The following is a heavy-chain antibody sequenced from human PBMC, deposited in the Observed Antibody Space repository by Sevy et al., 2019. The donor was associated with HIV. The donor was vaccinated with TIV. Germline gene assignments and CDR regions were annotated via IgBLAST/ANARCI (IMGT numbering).Heavy chain of an antibody. CDR3: ALERLSSDVAEYFQN. D-gene: IGHD1-1*01. Sequence: GGSLRLSYAASGFTFSRYSMRWVRQAPGKGLEWVATISFDASNKHYADSVKGRFTISRDNFQNSLFLQMNSLRPEDTAVYYCALERLSSDVAEYFQNWGQGTLVTVSS. V-gene: IGHV3-30*04. J-gene: IGHJ1*01. CDR1: GFTFSRYS. CDR2: ISFDASNK.